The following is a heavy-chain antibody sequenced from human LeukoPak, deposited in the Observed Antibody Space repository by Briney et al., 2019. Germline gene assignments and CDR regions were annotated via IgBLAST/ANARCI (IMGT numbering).Heavy chain of an antibody. D-gene: IGHD3-10*01. Sequence: SETLSLTCTVSGGSISSGGYYWSWIRQPPGKGLEWIGYIYHSGSTYYNPSLKSRVTISVDRSKNQFSLKLSSVTAADTAVYYCAGGAVVRGVMDPGYGGQGTLVTVSS. J-gene: IGHJ4*02. V-gene: IGHV4-30-2*01. CDR2: IYHSGST. CDR1: GGSISSGGYY. CDR3: AGGAVVRGVMDPGY.